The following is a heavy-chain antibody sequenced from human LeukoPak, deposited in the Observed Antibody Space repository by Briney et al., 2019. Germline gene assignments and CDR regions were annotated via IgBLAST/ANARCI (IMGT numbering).Heavy chain of an antibody. CDR3: ARLGRYGSGSYYDY. V-gene: IGHV3-21*01. CDR2: ITTGSSYI. CDR1: GFTFNNYN. D-gene: IGHD3-10*01. Sequence: GGSLTLSCTASGFTFNNYNMNWVRQAPGQGLEWVSSITTGSSYIYYADSVKGRFTISRDNAKNSLYLQMNSLRAEDTAVYYCARLGRYGSGSYYDYWGQGTLVTVSS. J-gene: IGHJ4*02.